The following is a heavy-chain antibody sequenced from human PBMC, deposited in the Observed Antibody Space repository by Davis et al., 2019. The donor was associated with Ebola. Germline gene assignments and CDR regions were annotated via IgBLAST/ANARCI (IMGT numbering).Heavy chain of an antibody. CDR1: GYTFTSYY. CDR3: ARGDSSGYMGWYFDL. J-gene: IGHJ2*01. CDR2: IHPSGGST. D-gene: IGHD3-22*01. V-gene: IGHV1-46*01. Sequence: AASVKVSCKASGYTFTSYYMHWVRQAPGQGLEWMGIIHPSGGSTSYAQKFRGRVTITRDTSASTAYMELSSLRSEDTAVYYCARGDSSGYMGWYFDLWGRGTLVTVSS.